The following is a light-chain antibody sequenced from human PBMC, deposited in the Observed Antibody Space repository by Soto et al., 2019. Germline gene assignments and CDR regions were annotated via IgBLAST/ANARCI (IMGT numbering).Light chain of an antibody. J-gene: IGLJ1*01. CDR2: EVN. Sequence: LTQRASVSGSPGQSITISFTGTSIDVGGYDYVSWYQLHPGKAPKLMVFEVNNRPSGVSYRFSGSKSGNTASLTISGLQAEDEADYFCRSYSISTAYLFGTGTKVIVL. CDR3: RSYSISTAYL. V-gene: IGLV2-14*01. CDR1: SIDVGGYDY.